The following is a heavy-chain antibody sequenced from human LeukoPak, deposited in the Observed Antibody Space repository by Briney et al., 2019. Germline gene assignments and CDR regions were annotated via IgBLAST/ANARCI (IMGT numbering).Heavy chain of an antibody. CDR1: GFTFSSYG. Sequence: GGSLRLSCAASGFTFSSYGMLWVRQAPGKGLEWVAVIWYDGSNKYYADSVKGRFTISRDNSKNTLYLQMNSPRAEDTAVYYCARGQTYCSSTSCQYYSYGMDVWGQGTTVTVSS. D-gene: IGHD2-2*01. V-gene: IGHV3-33*01. CDR3: ARGQTYCSSTSCQYYSYGMDV. J-gene: IGHJ6*02. CDR2: IWYDGSNK.